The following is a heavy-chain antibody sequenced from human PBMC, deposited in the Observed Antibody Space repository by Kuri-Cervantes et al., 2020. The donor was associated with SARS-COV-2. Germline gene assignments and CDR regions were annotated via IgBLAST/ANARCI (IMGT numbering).Heavy chain of an antibody. CDR2: ISSSGSTI. J-gene: IGHJ4*02. CDR1: GFTFSSYE. CDR3: ARVDPPLIDSSGLTGIDY. D-gene: IGHD6-19*01. Sequence: GGSLRLSCAASGFTFSSYEMNWVRQAPGKGLEWVSYISSSGSTIYYADSVKGRFTISRDNAKNSLYLQMNSPRAEDTAVYYCARVDPPLIDSSGLTGIDYWGQGTLVTVSS. V-gene: IGHV3-48*03.